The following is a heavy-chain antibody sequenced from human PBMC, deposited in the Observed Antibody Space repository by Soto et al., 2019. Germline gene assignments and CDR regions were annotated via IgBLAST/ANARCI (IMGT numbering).Heavy chain of an antibody. V-gene: IGHV3-7*03. Sequence: EVQLVQSGGGLVQPGGSLRLSCVGSGFTFTDFYMNWVRQAPGKGLEWVANIRPDGTETNYVESVRGRFTTSRDSAKNSLFLQMSSLRADDTGLYYCAGWGGHDYNYWGQGILVTVSS. J-gene: IGHJ4*02. CDR2: IRPDGTET. CDR3: AGWGGHDYNY. D-gene: IGHD4-4*01. CDR1: GFTFTDFY.